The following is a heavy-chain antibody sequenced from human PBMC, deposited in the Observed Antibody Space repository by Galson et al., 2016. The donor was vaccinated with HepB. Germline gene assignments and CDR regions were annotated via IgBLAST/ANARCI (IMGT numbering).Heavy chain of an antibody. CDR2: IYWDDDK. J-gene: IGHJ6*02. CDR3: AHRHPRVGNDLDV. Sequence: PALVKPTQTLTLTCTLSGVSLSTRGVAVVWLRQTPGEALEWLGLIYWDDDKRYSPSLKSRITITKDTSKNQVVLTMTNVDPVDTATYFWAHRHPRVGNDLDVWGQGTTVTVSS. V-gene: IGHV2-5*02. D-gene: IGHD1-26*01. CDR1: GVSLSTRGVA.